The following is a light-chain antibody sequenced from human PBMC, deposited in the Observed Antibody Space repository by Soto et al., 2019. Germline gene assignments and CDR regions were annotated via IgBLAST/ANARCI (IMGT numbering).Light chain of an antibody. Sequence: QSALTQPASVSGPPGQSITISCTGTSSDVGAYNYVSWYQQYPGKAPRLIIYHVSNLPSGVSDRFSGSKSGSLASLTISGLQAEDEADYYCSSYTSTSTYVFGTGTKLTVL. CDR1: SSDVGAYNY. J-gene: IGLJ1*01. V-gene: IGLV2-14*01. CDR3: SSYTSTSTYV. CDR2: HVS.